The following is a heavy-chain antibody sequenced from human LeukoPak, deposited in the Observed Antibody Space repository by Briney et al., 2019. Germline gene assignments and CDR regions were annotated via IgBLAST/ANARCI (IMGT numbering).Heavy chain of an antibody. CDR3: ARIRRYDSSGYYSRY. J-gene: IGHJ4*02. CDR1: GFTFSDYY. V-gene: IGHV3-11*01. Sequence: PGGSLRLSCAASGFTFSDYYMSWIRQAPGKGLEWVSFISSSGSTIYYADSVKGRFTISRDNAKNSLYLQMNSLRAEDTAVYYCARIRRYDSSGYYSRYWGQGTLVTVSS. CDR2: ISSSGSTI. D-gene: IGHD3-22*01.